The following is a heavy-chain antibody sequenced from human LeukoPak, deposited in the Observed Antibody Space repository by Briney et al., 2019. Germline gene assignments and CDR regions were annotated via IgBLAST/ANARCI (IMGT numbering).Heavy chain of an antibody. V-gene: IGHV1-2*02. CDR1: GFTFTSYD. D-gene: IGHD3-10*01. J-gene: IGHJ4*02. CDR3: ARDGRGQDGFDY. CDR2: INPNSGGT. Sequence: ASVKVSCKASGFTFTSYDINWVRQATGQGLEWMGWINPNSGGTNYAQKFQGRVTMTRDTSISTAYMELSRLTSDDTAVYYCARDGRGQDGFDYWGQGTLVTVSS.